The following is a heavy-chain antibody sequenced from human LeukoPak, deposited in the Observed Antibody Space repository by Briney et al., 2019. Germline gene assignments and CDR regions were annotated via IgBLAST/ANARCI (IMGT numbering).Heavy chain of an antibody. V-gene: IGHV1-69*05. Sequence: GASVKVSCKASGGTFSSYAISWVRQAPGQGLEWMGGIIPIFGTANYAQKFQGRVTITTDESTSTAYMERSSLRSEDTAVYYCARVPEAGQQLGGYYMDVWGKGTTVTVSS. CDR1: GGTFSSYA. J-gene: IGHJ6*03. CDR2: IIPIFGTA. CDR3: ARVPEAGQQLGGYYMDV. D-gene: IGHD6-13*01.